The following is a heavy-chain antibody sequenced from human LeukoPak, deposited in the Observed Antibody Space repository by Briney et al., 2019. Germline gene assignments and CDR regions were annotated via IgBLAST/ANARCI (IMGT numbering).Heavy chain of an antibody. CDR1: GFTFSSYA. J-gene: IGHJ4*02. V-gene: IGHV3-23*01. CDR3: AKDGLYYYDSSGSIHGDFDY. D-gene: IGHD3-22*01. Sequence: GGSLRLSCAASGFTFSSYAMSWVRQAPGKGLEWVSAISGSGGSTYYADSVKGRFTISRDNSKNTLYLQMNSLRAEDTAVYYCAKDGLYYYDSSGSIHGDFDYWGQGTLVTVSS. CDR2: ISGSGGST.